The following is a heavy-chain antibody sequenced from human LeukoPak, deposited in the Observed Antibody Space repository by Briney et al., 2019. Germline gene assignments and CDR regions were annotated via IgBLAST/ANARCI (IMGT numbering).Heavy chain of an antibody. CDR3: AKFYSDSSGYWYFDL. CDR2: IAYDGSRI. CDR1: GFTFRSYA. J-gene: IGHJ2*01. Sequence: GGSLRLSCAASGFTFRSYAMHWVRQAPGKGLEWVAFIAYDGSRIYYADSVKGRFTISRDNSKNTLYLQMNSLRAEDTAVYYCAKFYSDSSGYWYFDLWGRGTLVTVSS. V-gene: IGHV3-30-3*01. D-gene: IGHD3-22*01.